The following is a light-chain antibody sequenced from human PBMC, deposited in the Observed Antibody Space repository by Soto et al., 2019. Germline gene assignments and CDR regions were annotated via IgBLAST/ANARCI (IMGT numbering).Light chain of an antibody. J-gene: IGKJ1*01. V-gene: IGKV1-39*01. CDR1: QNINTY. CDR3: QQSYNIPRT. Sequence: DIQMTQSPYSLSAAVGDRVTIACRASQNINTYLNWYQQKPGKAPKLLIFDAASLQSGVPSRFSGGGSRTDFTLTITSLQPEDFATYYCQQSYNIPRTFGQGTKVEIK. CDR2: DAA.